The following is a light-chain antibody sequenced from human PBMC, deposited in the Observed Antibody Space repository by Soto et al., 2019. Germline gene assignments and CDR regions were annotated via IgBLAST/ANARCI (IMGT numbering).Light chain of an antibody. V-gene: IGKV1-17*01. J-gene: IGKJ4*01. CDR1: HDIRDY. CDR2: AAS. Sequence: IQMTQSPSSLSASVGDRVTLTCQASHDIRDYLNWYQQKPGKPPKLLIYAASSLQSGVPPRFSGSGSGTDFTLTISSLQPEDFAVYYCQQYNSWPLTFGGGTKVDIK. CDR3: QQYNSWPLT.